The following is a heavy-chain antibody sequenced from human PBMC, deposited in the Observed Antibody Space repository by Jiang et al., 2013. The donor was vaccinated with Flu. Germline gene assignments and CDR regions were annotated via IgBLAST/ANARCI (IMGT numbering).Heavy chain of an antibody. D-gene: IGHD1-26*01. CDR2: IYTSGST. Sequence: GPGLVKPSETLSLTCTVSGGSISSYYWSWIRQPAGKGLEWIGRIYTSGSTNYNPSLKSRVTMSVDTSKNQFSLKLSSVTAADTAVYYCARYRYSGSYGYYYYYMDVWGKGTTVTVSS. V-gene: IGHV4-4*07. CDR3: ARYRYSGSYGYYYYYMDV. CDR1: GGSISSYY. J-gene: IGHJ6*03.